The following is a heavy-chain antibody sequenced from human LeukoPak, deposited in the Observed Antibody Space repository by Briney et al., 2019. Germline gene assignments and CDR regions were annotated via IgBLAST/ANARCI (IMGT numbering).Heavy chain of an antibody. J-gene: IGHJ4*02. CDR1: GGSISSSSYY. CDR3: ARVGSGLNLYYFDY. V-gene: IGHV4-39*07. Sequence: SETLSLTCTVSGGSISSSSYYWGWIRQPPGKGLEWIGSIYYSGSTYYNPSLKSRVTISVDTSGKQFSLRLGSVTAADTAVYFCARVGSGLNLYYFDYWGQGILVTVSS. CDR2: IYYSGST. D-gene: IGHD3-3*01.